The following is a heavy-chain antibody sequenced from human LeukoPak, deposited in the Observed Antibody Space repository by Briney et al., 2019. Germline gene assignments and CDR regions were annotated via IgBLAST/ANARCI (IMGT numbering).Heavy chain of an antibody. CDR1: GFTFSTYW. V-gene: IGHV3-7*01. J-gene: IGHJ4*02. CDR2: IKQDGSEE. D-gene: IGHD2-2*01. Sequence: GGSLRLSCVAPGFTFSTYWMSWVRQAPGKGLEWVADIKQDGSEEYYADSVKGRFTISRDNARSTLYLQMNSLRVEDTAVYYCARVRYTTSWYFDFWGQGTLVTVSS. CDR3: ARVRYTTSWYFDF.